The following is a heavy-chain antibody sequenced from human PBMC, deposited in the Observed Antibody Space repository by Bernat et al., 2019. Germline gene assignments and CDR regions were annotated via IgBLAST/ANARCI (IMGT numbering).Heavy chain of an antibody. Sequence: EVQLLESGGGVVQPWGSLRLSCAASGFTFSSYAMSWVRQAPGKGLEWVSAISCSGGSTYYADSVKGRFTISRDNSKNTLYLQMNSLRAEDTAVDYCAKDWAGQEMATIGEPFDYWGQGTLVTVSS. J-gene: IGHJ4*02. D-gene: IGHD5-12*01. CDR1: GFTFSSYA. CDR2: ISCSGGST. V-gene: IGHV3-23*01. CDR3: AKDWAGQEMATIGEPFDY.